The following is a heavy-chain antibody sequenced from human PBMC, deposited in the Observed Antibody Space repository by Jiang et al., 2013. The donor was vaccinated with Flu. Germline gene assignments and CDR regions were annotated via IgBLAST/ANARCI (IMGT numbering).Heavy chain of an antibody. CDR3: ARGLRGSFNLNWFDA. Sequence: PSETLSLTCAVYGGSFSEYYWSWIRQTPGKGLEWIGEVTHGGSTDYNPSLRSRVIISVDTSKNQFSLELTSVTAADTALYYCARGLRGSFNLNWFDAWGQGTLVTVSS. CDR1: GGSFSEYY. J-gene: IGHJ5*02. V-gene: IGHV4-34*01. CDR2: VTHGGST. D-gene: IGHD1-20*01.